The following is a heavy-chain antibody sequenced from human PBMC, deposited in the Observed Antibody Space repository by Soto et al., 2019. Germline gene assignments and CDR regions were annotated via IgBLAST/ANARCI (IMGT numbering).Heavy chain of an antibody. CDR2: ISMNGDII. CDR1: GFTFSDYY. Sequence: VGSLRLSCATSGFTFSDYYMFWFRQAPGKGLEWVSYISMNGDIIYYADSLKGRFTISRDNAYNSLYLQMDNLRAEDTAVYYCARHQASGYIYGFPYWGQGTLVTVPQ. J-gene: IGHJ4*02. V-gene: IGHV3-11*01. CDR3: ARHQASGYIYGFPY. D-gene: IGHD5-18*01.